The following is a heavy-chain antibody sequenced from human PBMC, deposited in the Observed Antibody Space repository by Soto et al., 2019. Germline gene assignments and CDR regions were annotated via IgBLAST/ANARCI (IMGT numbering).Heavy chain of an antibody. Sequence: QVQLVESGGGVVQPGRSLRLSCAASGFTFSSYGMHWVRQAPGKGLEWVAVIWYDGSNKYYADSVKGRFTISRDNSKNTLYLQMNSLRAEDTAVYYCAREGLLWFGTAFDIWGQGKMVTVSS. CDR3: AREGLLWFGTAFDI. CDR2: IWYDGSNK. V-gene: IGHV3-33*01. D-gene: IGHD3-10*01. CDR1: GFTFSSYG. J-gene: IGHJ3*02.